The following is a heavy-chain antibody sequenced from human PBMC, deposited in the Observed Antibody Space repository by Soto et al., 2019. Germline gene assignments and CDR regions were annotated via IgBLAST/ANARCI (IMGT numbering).Heavy chain of an antibody. D-gene: IGHD4-17*01. CDR1: GFTFSSYA. Sequence: QVQLVESGGGVVQPGRSLRLSCAASGFTFSSYAMHWVRQAPGKGLERAAVISYDGSNKYYADSVKGRFTSYRDNSKNTVYLQMISLRGEDMAVYYCARDGDYSFYFVGYWVQGGLVTASS. V-gene: IGHV3-30-3*01. J-gene: IGHJ4*02. CDR3: ARDGDYSFYFVGY. CDR2: ISYDGSNK.